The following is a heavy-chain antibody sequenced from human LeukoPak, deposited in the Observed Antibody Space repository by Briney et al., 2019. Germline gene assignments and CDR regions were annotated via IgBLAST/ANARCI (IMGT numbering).Heavy chain of an antibody. Sequence: GTSLRLSCAASGFTFISYAIHWVRQAPGKGLEWVAVISFHGTDSFYADSVKGRFTISRDNSKNTLYLQMSSLRADDTAVYYCARDRVGATLYFDYWGQGTLVTVSS. CDR3: ARDRVGATLYFDY. V-gene: IGHV3-30*04. D-gene: IGHD1-26*01. J-gene: IGHJ4*02. CDR2: ISFHGTDS. CDR1: GFTFISYA.